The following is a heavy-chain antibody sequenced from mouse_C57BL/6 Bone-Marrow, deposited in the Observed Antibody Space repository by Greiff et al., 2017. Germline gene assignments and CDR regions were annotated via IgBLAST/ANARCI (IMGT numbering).Heavy chain of an antibody. CDR1: GYTFTSYW. CDR3: ARSSDGYYRY. Sequence: QVQLQQPGAELVMPGASVKLSCKASGYTFTSYWMHWVKPRPGQGLEWIGEIDPSDSYTNYNQKFKGKSTLTVDKSSSTAYMQLSSLTSEDSAVYYCARSSDGYYRYWGQGTTLTVSS. V-gene: IGHV1-69*01. CDR2: IDPSDSYT. D-gene: IGHD2-3*01. J-gene: IGHJ2*01.